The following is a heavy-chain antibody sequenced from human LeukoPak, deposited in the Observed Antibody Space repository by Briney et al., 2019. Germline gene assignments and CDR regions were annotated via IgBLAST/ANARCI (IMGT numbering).Heavy chain of an antibody. Sequence: ASVKVSCKASGYTFTSYDINWVRQATGQGLEWMGWMNPNSSNTGYAQKFQGRVTMTRNTSISTAYVELSSLRSEDTAVYYCASFVRGSGVTIPFDYWGQGTLVTVSS. D-gene: IGHD3-10*01. J-gene: IGHJ4*02. CDR2: MNPNSSNT. CDR3: ASFVRGSGVTIPFDY. V-gene: IGHV1-8*01. CDR1: GYTFTSYD.